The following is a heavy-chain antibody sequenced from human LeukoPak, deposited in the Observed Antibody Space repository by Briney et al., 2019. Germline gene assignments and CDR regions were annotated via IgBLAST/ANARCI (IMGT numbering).Heavy chain of an antibody. CDR3: ARTQTYYYDSSGYYFDY. D-gene: IGHD3-22*01. CDR2: IYTSGST. CDR1: GGSISSYY. J-gene: IGHJ4*02. Sequence: SETLSLTCTVSGGSISSYYWSWIRQPAGKGLEWIGRIYTSGSTNYNPSLKSRVTISVDTSKNQFSLKLSSVTAADTAVYYCARTQTYYYDSSGYYFDYWGQGTLVTVSS. V-gene: IGHV4-4*07.